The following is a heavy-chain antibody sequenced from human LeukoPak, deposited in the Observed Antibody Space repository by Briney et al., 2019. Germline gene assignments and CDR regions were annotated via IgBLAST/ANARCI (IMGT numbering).Heavy chain of an antibody. CDR1: GFTFSYYD. V-gene: IGHV3-23*01. J-gene: IGHJ6*03. CDR3: AKRGNPAVGHHYLDG. Sequence: GGSLRLSCAASGFTFSYYDMSWVRRAPGKGLEWVASITLSGGSTFYADSVKGRFTISRDNSKNTLYLQMNSLRAEDTAVYYCAKRGNPAVGHHYLDGWGKGTTVSVSS. D-gene: IGHD2-2*01. CDR2: ITLSGGST.